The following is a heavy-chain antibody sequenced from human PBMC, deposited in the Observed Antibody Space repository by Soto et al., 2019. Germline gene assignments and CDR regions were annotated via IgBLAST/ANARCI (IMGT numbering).Heavy chain of an antibody. CDR2: FYPGDSYT. Sequence: PXESMKISCKGSGYYFPSYWIGWVRQMPGKGLEWMGIFYPGDSYTRYSPSFQGQVTISADRSISTAYLQWSSLKPSDTAMYYCARQGNGAEGFDYWGQGTLVTVSS. CDR3: ARQGNGAEGFDY. CDR1: GYYFPSYW. V-gene: IGHV5-51*01. D-gene: IGHD4-17*01. J-gene: IGHJ4*02.